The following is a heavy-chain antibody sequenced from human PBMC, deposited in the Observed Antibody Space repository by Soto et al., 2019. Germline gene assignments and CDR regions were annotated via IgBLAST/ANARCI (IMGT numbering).Heavy chain of an antibody. D-gene: IGHD1-26*01. V-gene: IGHV4-34*01. CDR2: INHSGST. CDR3: ASKGELLLSYFDYYGMDV. J-gene: IGHJ6*02. CDR1: GGSFSGYY. Sequence: ETLSLTCAVYGGSFSGYYWSWIRQPPGKGLEWIGEINHSGSTNYNPSLKSRVTISVDTSKNQFSLKLSSVTAADTAVYYCASKGELLLSYFDYYGMDVWGQGTTVTVSS.